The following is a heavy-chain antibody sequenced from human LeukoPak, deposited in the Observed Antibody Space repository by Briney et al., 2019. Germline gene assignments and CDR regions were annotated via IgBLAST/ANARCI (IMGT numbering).Heavy chain of an antibody. V-gene: IGHV3-43*01. CDR1: GFTFDAYT. D-gene: IGHD3-10*01. Sequence: GGSLRLSCAASGFTFDAYTMHWVRQAPGKGREWVSLTYWDGRITYYADSVKGRFTVSRDNSKNSLYLQMNSLTTEDTALYYCAKDAIRGSGSSAHFDYWGQGTLLTVSS. J-gene: IGHJ4*02. CDR3: AKDAIRGSGSSAHFDY. CDR2: TYWDGRIT.